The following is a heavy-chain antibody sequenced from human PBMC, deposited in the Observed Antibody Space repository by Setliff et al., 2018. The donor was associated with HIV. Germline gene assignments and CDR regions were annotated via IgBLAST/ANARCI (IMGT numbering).Heavy chain of an antibody. V-gene: IGHV1-3*01. CDR3: VRGALLAAFDFDH. CDR1: GGTFSRYT. J-gene: IGHJ4*01. CDR2: INVGNGDT. Sequence: ASVKVSCKASGGTFSRYTINWVRQAPGQSLEWMGWINVGNGDTKYSQDLQGRITITRDTSANTAYMELSRLRSDDTAVYFCVRGALLAAFDFDHWGHGTLVTVSS. D-gene: IGHD3-10*01.